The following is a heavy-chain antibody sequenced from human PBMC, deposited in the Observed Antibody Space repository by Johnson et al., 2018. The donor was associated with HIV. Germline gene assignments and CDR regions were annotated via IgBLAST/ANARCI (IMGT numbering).Heavy chain of an antibody. J-gene: IGHJ3*02. CDR2: ISGSGGST. CDR1: GFTFSSYA. D-gene: IGHD3-16*01. V-gene: IGHV3-23*04. CDR3: AKTGGGAALDS. Sequence: VQLVESGGGLVQPGGSLRLPCAASGFTFSSYAMSWVRQSPGKGLEWVSSISGSGGSTYYADSVKGRFTISIDNSKNTLYLQMNSLRVDDTAGYYCAKTGGGAALDSWGQGKMVTVSS.